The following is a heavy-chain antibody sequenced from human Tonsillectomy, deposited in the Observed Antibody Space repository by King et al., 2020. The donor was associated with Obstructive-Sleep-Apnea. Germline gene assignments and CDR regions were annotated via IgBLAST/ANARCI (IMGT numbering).Heavy chain of an antibody. Sequence: VQLVESGGGVVQPGRSLRLSCAASGFTFISYAMHWVRKAPGKGLEWGAIISYYGGTKYYADSVKGRLTISSEHSKNTLYLQMNSLRPEEAAVYYCAKPYDSSGYFRAFDYWGQGTLVTVSS. CDR3: AKPYDSSGYFRAFDY. CDR2: ISYYGGTK. CDR1: GFTFISYA. J-gene: IGHJ4*02. V-gene: IGHV3-30*18. D-gene: IGHD3-22*01.